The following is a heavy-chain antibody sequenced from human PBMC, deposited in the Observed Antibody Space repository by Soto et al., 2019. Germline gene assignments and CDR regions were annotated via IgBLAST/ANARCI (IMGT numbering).Heavy chain of an antibody. V-gene: IGHV4-59*01. J-gene: IGHJ4*02. CDR2: IYHTT. D-gene: IGHD6-19*01. Sequence: QVQLQESGPGLVKPSETLSLTCTVSGGSISDYYWSWIRQPPGKGLEWIGYIYHTTNYNPPLKSRVTISINTSKNQFALKVTSVRAAETAVYYCARTSPVAGGFDYWGQGTLVTVSS. CDR3: ARTSPVAGGFDY. CDR1: GGSISDYY.